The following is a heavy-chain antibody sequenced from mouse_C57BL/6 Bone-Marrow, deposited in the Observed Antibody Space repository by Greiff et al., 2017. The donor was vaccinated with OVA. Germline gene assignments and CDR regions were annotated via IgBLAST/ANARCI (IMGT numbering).Heavy chain of an antibody. V-gene: IGHV14-2*01. CDR3: ARNSPPYYDGSSYEAMDD. CDR1: GFNIKDYY. D-gene: IGHD1-1*01. Sequence: EVKLQESGAELVKPGASVKLSCTASGFNIKDYYMHWVKQRTEQGLEWIGRIDPEDGETKYAPNFQGKATITADTSSNTAYLQLSSLTSEDTAGYYCARNSPPYYDGSSYEAMDDWGQGTSVTVSS. CDR2: IDPEDGET. J-gene: IGHJ4*01.